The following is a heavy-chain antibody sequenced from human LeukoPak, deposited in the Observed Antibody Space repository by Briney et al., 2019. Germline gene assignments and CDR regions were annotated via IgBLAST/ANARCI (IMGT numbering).Heavy chain of an antibody. CDR3: ARLSVDTAMVRGRYYFDY. V-gene: IGHV4-59*08. D-gene: IGHD5-18*01. CDR2: IYYSGST. J-gene: IGHJ4*02. Sequence: SETLSLTCTVSGGSISSYYWSWIRQPPGKGLEWIGYIYYSGSTNYNPSLKSRVTISVDTSKNQFSLKLRSVTAADTAVYYCARLSVDTAMVRGRYYFDYWGQGTLVTVSS. CDR1: GGSISSYY.